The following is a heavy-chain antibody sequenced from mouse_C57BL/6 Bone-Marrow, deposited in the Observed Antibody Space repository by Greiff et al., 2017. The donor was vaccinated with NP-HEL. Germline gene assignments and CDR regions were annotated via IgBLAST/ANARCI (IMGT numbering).Heavy chain of an antibody. D-gene: IGHD3-2*02. J-gene: IGHJ4*01. CDR1: GYTFTSYW. Sequence: QVQLQQSGAELVKPGASVKMSCKASGYTFTSYWITWVKQRPGQGLEWIGDIYPGSGSTNYNEKFKSKATLTVDTSSSTAYMQLSSLTSEDSAVYYCASAAQATFYYAMDYWGQGTSVTVSS. V-gene: IGHV1-55*01. CDR2: IYPGSGST. CDR3: ASAAQATFYYAMDY.